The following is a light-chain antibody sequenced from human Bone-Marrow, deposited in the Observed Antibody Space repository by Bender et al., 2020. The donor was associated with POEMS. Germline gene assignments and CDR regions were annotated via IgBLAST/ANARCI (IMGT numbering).Light chain of an antibody. Sequence: NFMLTQPHSVSESPGKTVTISCTRSSGTIASNYVQWYQQRPGSCPTTVIYEDNQRPSGVPDRFSGSIDSSSNSASLTISGLKTEDEADYYCQSYDSSNVVFGGGTKLSVL. J-gene: IGLJ2*01. CDR1: SGTIASNY. CDR2: EDN. V-gene: IGLV6-57*01. CDR3: QSYDSSNVV.